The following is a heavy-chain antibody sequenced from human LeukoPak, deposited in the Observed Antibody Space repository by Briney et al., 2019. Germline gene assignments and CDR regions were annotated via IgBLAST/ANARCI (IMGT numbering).Heavy chain of an antibody. J-gene: IGHJ6*03. V-gene: IGHV3-64*01. CDR2: ISSNGGST. Sequence: GGSLRLSCAASGFTFSKYGMHWVRRAPGKGLEYVSSISSNGGSTYYANSVKGRFTISRDNTKNTLYLQMNSLRAEDTAVYYCAQGGHDYYYMRVWGKGTTVTVSS. CDR3: AQGGHDYYYMRV. CDR1: GFTFSKYG. D-gene: IGHD3-16*01.